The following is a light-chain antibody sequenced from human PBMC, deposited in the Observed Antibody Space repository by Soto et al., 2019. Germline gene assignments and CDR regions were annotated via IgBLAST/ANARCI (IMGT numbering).Light chain of an antibody. V-gene: IGKV4-1*01. CDR3: QQYYSVPFT. Sequence: DIVMTQFPDSLAVSLGERATINCTSSQSVLDSSNNKNYISWYQQKPGQPPNLLISWSSARASGVPDRFNGGGSGTDFPLTINGLQAEDVAMYYCQQYYSVPFTFGPGTKV. CDR1: QSVLDSSNNKNY. CDR2: WSS. J-gene: IGKJ3*01.